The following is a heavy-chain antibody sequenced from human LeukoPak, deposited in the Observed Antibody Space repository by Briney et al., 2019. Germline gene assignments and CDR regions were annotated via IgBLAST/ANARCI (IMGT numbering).Heavy chain of an antibody. CDR3: ARVGNYYYYRGFSSDAFDI. Sequence: GGSLRLSCAASGFTVSDHSMDWVRQAPGKGLQWVARIRNRARSYTTQYAPSVRDRFTISRDDTENSLFLQMNSLNTEATAVYFCARVGNYYYYRGFSSDAFDIWGQGTMVTVAS. V-gene: IGHV3-72*01. CDR1: GFTVSDHS. D-gene: IGHD3-22*01. CDR2: IRNRARSYTT. J-gene: IGHJ3*02.